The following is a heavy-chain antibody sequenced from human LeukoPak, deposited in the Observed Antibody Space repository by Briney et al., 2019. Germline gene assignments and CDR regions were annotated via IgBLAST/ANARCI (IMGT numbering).Heavy chain of an antibody. J-gene: IGHJ3*02. Sequence: SETLSLTCTVSGGSISSYYWSWIRQPPGKGLEWIGYIYHSGSTYYNPSLKSRVTISVDRSKNQFSLKLSSLTAADTAVYYCARAGSWNAFDIWGQGTMVTVSS. CDR2: IYHSGST. V-gene: IGHV4-59*12. CDR1: GGSISSYY. CDR3: ARAGSWNAFDI. D-gene: IGHD7-27*01.